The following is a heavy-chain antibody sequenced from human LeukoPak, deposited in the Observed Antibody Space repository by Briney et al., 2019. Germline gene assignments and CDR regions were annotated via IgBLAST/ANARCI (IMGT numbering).Heavy chain of an antibody. CDR1: GFTFDDYT. J-gene: IGHJ6*03. CDR3: AKDRYVTGTNYYYYYYMDV. CDR2: ISWDGGST. V-gene: IGHV3-43*01. Sequence: GGSLRLSCAASGFTFDDYTMHWVRQAPGKGLEWVSLISWDGGSTYYADSVKGRFTISRDNSKNSLYLQMNSLRTEDTALYYCAKDRYVTGTNYYYYYYMDVWGQGTLVTVSS. D-gene: IGHD1-7*01.